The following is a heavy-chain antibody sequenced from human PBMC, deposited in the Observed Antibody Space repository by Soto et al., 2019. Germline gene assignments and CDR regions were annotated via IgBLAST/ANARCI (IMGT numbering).Heavy chain of an antibody. D-gene: IGHD3-3*01. J-gene: IGHJ4*02. Sequence: QVQLVQSGSEVKKPGSSVKVSCKASGGTFSSHAISWVRQAPGQGLEWMGCIIPIFGATNYAQKFQGRVTITADESTATAYMELSSLRSEETAVYYCARAPFYEFWSGYYREKYFDYWGRGSLVSVSS. CDR1: GGTFSSHA. CDR2: IIPIFGAT. CDR3: ARAPFYEFWSGYYREKYFDY. V-gene: IGHV1-69*12.